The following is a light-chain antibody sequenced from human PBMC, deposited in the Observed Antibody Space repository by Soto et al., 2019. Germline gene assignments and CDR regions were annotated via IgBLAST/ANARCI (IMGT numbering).Light chain of an antibody. V-gene: IGLV3-21*02. Sequence: YELTQPPSVSVAPGQTARITCGGNNIGGKSVHWYQQKPGQAPVLVVYDDSDRPSGIPDRFSGSNSGDTATLTIRRVEAGDEADYYCHVWDSSSDHYVFGTGTRSPS. J-gene: IGLJ1*01. CDR2: DDS. CDR3: HVWDSSSDHYV. CDR1: NIGGKS.